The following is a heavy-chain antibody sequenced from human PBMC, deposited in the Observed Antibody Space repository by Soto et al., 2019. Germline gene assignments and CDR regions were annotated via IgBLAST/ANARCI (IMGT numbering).Heavy chain of an antibody. J-gene: IGHJ4*02. V-gene: IGHV4-39*01. CDR2: IYYSGST. CDR3: ARRLVGVTHTCFDY. CDR1: GGSISSSSYY. D-gene: IGHD2-21*02. Sequence: QLQPQESGPGLVKPSETLSLTCTVSGGSISSSSYYWGWIRQPPGKGLEWIGSIYYSGSTYYNPSLKSRVTISVDTSKNQFSLKLSSVTAADSAVYYCARRLVGVTHTCFDYWGQGTLVTVSS.